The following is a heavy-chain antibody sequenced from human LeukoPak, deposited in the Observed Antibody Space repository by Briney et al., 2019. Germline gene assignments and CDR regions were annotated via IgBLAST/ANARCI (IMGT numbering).Heavy chain of an antibody. V-gene: IGHV4-31*03. J-gene: IGHJ5*02. CDR3: ARDFEGSGAAEPHWFDP. CDR2: IYYSGST. Sequence: PSETLSLTCTVSGGSISSGGYYWSWIRQHPGKGLEWIGYIYYSGSTYYNPSLKSRVTISVDTSKNQFSLKLSSVTAADTAVYYCARDFEGSGAAEPHWFDPWGQGTLVTVSS. CDR1: GGSISSGGYY. D-gene: IGHD6-13*01.